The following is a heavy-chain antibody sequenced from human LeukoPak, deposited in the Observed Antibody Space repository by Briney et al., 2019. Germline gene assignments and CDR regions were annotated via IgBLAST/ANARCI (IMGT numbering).Heavy chain of an antibody. D-gene: IGHD6-13*01. J-gene: IGHJ5*02. V-gene: IGHV1-69*05. CDR3: ARLDSSSWNNWFDP. CDR1: GGTFSSYA. CDR2: IIPIFGTA. Sequence: GSSVKVSCKASGGTFSSYAISWVRQAPGQGLEWMGRIIPIFGTANYAQKFQGRVTLTTDESTSTAYMELSSLRSEDTAVYYCARLDSSSWNNWFDPWGQGTLVTVSS.